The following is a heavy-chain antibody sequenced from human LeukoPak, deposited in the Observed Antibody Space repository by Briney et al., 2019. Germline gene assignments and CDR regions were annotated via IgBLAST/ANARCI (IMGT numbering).Heavy chain of an antibody. CDR2: IWSDGSNK. Sequence: PGGPLRLSCEASGFTFSSYGIHWVRQAPGKGLEWVAVIWSDGSNKYYADSVKGRFTISRDNSKNTLYLQLNSLRAEDTAVYYCARASGSFDYWGQGTLVSVSS. D-gene: IGHD1-26*01. CDR3: ARASGSFDY. CDR1: GFTFSSYG. V-gene: IGHV3-33*01. J-gene: IGHJ4*02.